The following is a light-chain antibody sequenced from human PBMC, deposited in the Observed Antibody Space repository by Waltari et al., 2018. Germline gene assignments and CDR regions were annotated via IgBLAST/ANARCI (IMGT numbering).Light chain of an antibody. CDR3: QKYGTRPAT. V-gene: IGKV3-20*01. J-gene: IGKJ1*01. CDR2: DAS. CDR1: QSVGRT. Sequence: EIVLTQSPASLSLSPCDRATLSCRASQSVGRTLAWYQQRPGPAPRPLIYDASSRATRIPDRFSGSGSGTDFSLTISRLEPEDFAVYYCQKYGTRPATFGQGTKVEVK.